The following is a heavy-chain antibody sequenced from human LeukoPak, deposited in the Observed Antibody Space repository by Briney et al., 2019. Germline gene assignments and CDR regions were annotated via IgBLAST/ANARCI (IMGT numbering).Heavy chain of an antibody. D-gene: IGHD1-26*01. Sequence: PGGSLRLSCAASGVTSSSYWMSGVRHAPEEGLEWVSAITGAGGGTTHADPLKGRFTISRDSPRNRLYLQMNILRARAPPVYYFAKETSSGNFVSIDCWGQGTLVTVSS. J-gene: IGHJ4*02. CDR3: AKETSSGNFVSIDC. CDR1: GVTSSSYW. V-gene: IGHV3-23*01. CDR2: ITGAGGGT.